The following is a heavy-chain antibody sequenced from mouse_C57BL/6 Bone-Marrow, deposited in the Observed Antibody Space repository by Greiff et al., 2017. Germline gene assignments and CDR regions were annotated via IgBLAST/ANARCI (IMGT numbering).Heavy chain of an antibody. CDR2: INPSSGST. CDR1: GYTFTSYW. Sequence: QVQLKESGAELAKPGASVKLSCKASGYTFTSYWLHWVKQRPGQGLEWIGYINPSSGSTKYNQKFKDKATLTADKSSSTAYMQLSSLTYEDSAVYYCARIRGSPAWFAYWGQGTLVTVAA. J-gene: IGHJ3*01. D-gene: IGHD1-1*02. V-gene: IGHV1-7*01. CDR3: ARIRGSPAWFAY.